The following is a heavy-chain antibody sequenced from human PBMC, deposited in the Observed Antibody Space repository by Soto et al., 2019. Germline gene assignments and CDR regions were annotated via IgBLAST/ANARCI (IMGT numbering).Heavy chain of an antibody. CDR2: IIPIFGTA. Sequence: QVQLVQSGAEVKKPGSSVKVSCKASGGTFSSYAISWVRQAPGQGLEWMGGIIPIFGTANYAQKFQGGVTITADKSTSTAYMELSSLRSEDTAVYYCARGVGYSSGWYEPEYFQHWGQGTLVTVSS. CDR3: ARGVGYSSGWYEPEYFQH. V-gene: IGHV1-69*06. J-gene: IGHJ1*01. CDR1: GGTFSSYA. D-gene: IGHD6-19*01.